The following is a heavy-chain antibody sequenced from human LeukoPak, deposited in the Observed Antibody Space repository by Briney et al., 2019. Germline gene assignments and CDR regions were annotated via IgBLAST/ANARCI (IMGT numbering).Heavy chain of an antibody. CDR2: INPSGGST. V-gene: IGHV1-46*01. J-gene: IGHJ4*02. Sequence: ASVKVSYKASGYTFTSYYMHWVRHAPGQGLEWMGIINPSGGSTSYAQKFQGRVTMTRDMSTSTVYMELSSLRSEDTAVYYCARVNTGKSGSYCRALDYWGQGTLVTVSS. CDR1: GYTFTSYY. D-gene: IGHD1-26*01. CDR3: ARVNTGKSGSYCRALDY.